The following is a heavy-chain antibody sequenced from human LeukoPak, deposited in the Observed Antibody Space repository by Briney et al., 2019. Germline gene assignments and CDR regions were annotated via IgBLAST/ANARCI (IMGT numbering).Heavy chain of an antibody. V-gene: IGHV4-39*01. CDR1: GGSISSSSYY. CDR3: ARHSWSGNYFDY. Sequence: SETLSLTCTVSGGSISSSSYYWGWIRQPPGKGLEWIGSIYYSGSTYYNPSLKSRVTIPVDTSKNQFSLKLSSVTAADTAVYYCARHSWSGNYFDYWGQGTLVTVSS. D-gene: IGHD3-3*01. CDR2: IYYSGST. J-gene: IGHJ4*02.